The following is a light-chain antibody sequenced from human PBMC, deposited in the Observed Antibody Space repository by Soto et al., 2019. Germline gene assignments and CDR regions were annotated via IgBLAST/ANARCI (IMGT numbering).Light chain of an antibody. Sequence: TRMTQSPSSLSASTGDRVTITCRASQGVSNYLAWYQQKPGKAPKLLLYAASTLQDGVPSRFSGSGSGTEFTLTISRLQSEDSASYYCQQYHSYPLTFGGGTKLAI. CDR3: QQYHSYPLT. J-gene: IGKJ4*01. V-gene: IGKV1-8*01. CDR1: QGVSNY. CDR2: AAS.